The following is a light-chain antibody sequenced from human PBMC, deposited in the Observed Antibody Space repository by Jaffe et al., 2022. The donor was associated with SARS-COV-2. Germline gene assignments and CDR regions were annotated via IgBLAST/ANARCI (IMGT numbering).Light chain of an antibody. CDR2: YKSDSDK. CDR3: MIWHSSARV. V-gene: IGLV5-45*03. J-gene: IGLJ3*02. Sequence: QAVLTQPSSLSASPGASASLTCTLRSGINVGTYTIYWYQQKPGSPPQYLLRYKSDSDKQQGSGVPSRFSGSKDASANAGILLISGLQSEDEADYYCMIWHSSARVFGGGTKVTVL. CDR1: SGINVGTYT.